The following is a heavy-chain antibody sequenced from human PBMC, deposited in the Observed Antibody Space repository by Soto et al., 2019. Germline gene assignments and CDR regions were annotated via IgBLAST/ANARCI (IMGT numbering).Heavy chain of an antibody. V-gene: IGHV3-23*01. CDR1: GFTFSTYA. CDR3: AKHRGPISPYFHS. CDR2: ISGSGATT. D-gene: IGHD2-21*01. Sequence: EVQLLDSGEGLVQPGGSLRLSSAASGFTFSTYAMSWVRKAPGKGLEWVSSISGSGATTHYADSVKGRHTISRDNSMNSIYLQMTSLRAEDTAMYYCAKHRGPISPYFHSWGQGTLVIVSS. J-gene: IGHJ4*02.